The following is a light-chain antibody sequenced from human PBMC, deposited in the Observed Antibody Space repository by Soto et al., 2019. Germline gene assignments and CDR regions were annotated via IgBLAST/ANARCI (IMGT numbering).Light chain of an antibody. V-gene: IGLV2-8*01. CDR3: TSYTRSNTIL. Sequence: QSVLTQPPSASGSPGQSVTISCTGTSSDIGAYIYVSWYQQHPGKAPKLMISEVSRRPSGVPERFSGSKSGNTASLTVSGLQADDEAHYYCTSYTRSNTILFGGGTKVTVL. CDR2: EVS. J-gene: IGLJ2*01. CDR1: SSDIGAYIY.